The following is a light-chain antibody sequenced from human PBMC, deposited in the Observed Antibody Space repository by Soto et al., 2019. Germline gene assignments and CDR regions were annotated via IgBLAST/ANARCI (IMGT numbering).Light chain of an antibody. CDR2: AAS. CDR3: QQYATSVTT. Sequence: EIVLTQSPGTLSLSPGERATLSCWASQSISSNYLAWYQKKPGQAPRLLIFAASRRATDIPDRFSGSESGTDFTLTISRLEPEDFAVFYCQQYATSVTTFGQGTRLEIK. V-gene: IGKV3-20*01. CDR1: QSISSNY. J-gene: IGKJ5*01.